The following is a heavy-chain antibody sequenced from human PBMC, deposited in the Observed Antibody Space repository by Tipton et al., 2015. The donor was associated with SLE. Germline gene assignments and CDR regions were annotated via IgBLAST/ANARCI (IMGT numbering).Heavy chain of an antibody. V-gene: IGHV4-39*07. D-gene: IGHD2-2*01. CDR1: GASTSSGRYY. J-gene: IGHJ4*02. CDR3: VVCSPSSCSYFDY. CDR2: IYYTGST. Sequence: TLSLTCTVSGASTSSGRYYWVWIRQSPGGGLEWIGSIYYTGSTYYSPSLKSRVTISVDTSKNLFSLNVDSVTAADTAVYYCVVCSPSSCSYFDYWGQGRLVTVSS.